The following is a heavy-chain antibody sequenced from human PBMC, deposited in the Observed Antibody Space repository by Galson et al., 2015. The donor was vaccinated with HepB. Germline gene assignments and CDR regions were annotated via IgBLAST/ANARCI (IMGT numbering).Heavy chain of an antibody. Sequence: LRLSCAASGFIFSSYAMHWVRQAPGKGLEWVAVISYDGSNKYYTDSVKGRFTISRDNSKNTLHLQMNSLRAEDTAVYYCAKDGGYKPAEYLQHWGQGTLVTVSS. D-gene: IGHD5-24*01. J-gene: IGHJ1*01. CDR2: ISYDGSNK. CDR3: AKDGGYKPAEYLQH. V-gene: IGHV3-30-3*01. CDR1: GFIFSSYA.